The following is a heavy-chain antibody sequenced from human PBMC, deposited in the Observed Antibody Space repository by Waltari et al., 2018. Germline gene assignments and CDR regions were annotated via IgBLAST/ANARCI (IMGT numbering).Heavy chain of an antibody. Sequence: FTFSSYWMSWVRQAPGKGLEWVANIKQDGSEKYYVDSVKGRFTISRDNAKNSLYLQMNSLRAEDTAVYYCAREKSLYTYWGQGTLVTVSS. J-gene: IGHJ4*02. V-gene: IGHV3-7*04. CDR1: FTFSSYW. D-gene: IGHD3-16*01. CDR3: AREKSLYTY. CDR2: IKQDGSEK.